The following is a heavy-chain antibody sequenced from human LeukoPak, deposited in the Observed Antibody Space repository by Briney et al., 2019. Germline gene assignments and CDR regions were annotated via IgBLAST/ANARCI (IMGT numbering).Heavy chain of an antibody. Sequence: ASETLSLTCTVSGGSISSSSYYWGWIRQPPGKGLEWIGSIYYSGSTYYNPSLKSRVTISVDTSKNQFSLKLSSVTAADTAVYYCAGIGELPYKPLGYWGQGTLVTVSS. CDR1: GGSISSSSYY. J-gene: IGHJ4*02. CDR3: AGIGELPYKPLGY. D-gene: IGHD3-10*01. CDR2: IYYSGST. V-gene: IGHV4-39*07.